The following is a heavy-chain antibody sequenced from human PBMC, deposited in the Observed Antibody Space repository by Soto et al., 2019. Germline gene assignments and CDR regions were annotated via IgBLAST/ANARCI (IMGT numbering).Heavy chain of an antibody. J-gene: IGHJ6*02. CDR2: ISYDGSNK. V-gene: IGHV3-30*18. Sequence: ESGGGVVQPGRSLRLSCAASGFTFSSYGMHWVRQAPGKGLEWVAVISYDGSNKYYADSVKGRFTISRDNSKNTLYLQMNILRAEDTAVYYCAKARGGTYYYGMDVWGQGTTVTVSS. CDR1: GFTFSSYG. D-gene: IGHD3-10*01. CDR3: AKARGGTYYYGMDV.